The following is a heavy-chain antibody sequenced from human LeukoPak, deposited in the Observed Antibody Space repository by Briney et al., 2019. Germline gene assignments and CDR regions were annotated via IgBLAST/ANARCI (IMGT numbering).Heavy chain of an antibody. CDR2: INPNSGGT. V-gene: IGHV1-2*02. CDR1: GYPFTGYY. Sequence: ASVKVSCKASGYPFTGYYMHWVRQAPGQGLEWMGWINPNSGGTKYAQKFQGRVTMTRDTSISAAYMELSSLRSDDTAVYYCARAEAIDYWGQGTLVTVSS. CDR3: ARAEAIDY. J-gene: IGHJ4*02.